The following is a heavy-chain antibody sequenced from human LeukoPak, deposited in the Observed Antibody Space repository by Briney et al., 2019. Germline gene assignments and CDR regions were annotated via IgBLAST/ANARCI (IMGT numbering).Heavy chain of an antibody. CDR1: GYTFPSHY. D-gene: IGHD2-15*01. CDR2: IDPNSGGT. V-gene: IGHV1-2*02. CDR3: AREVAYCSGGSCSLHHFDY. J-gene: IGHJ4*02. Sequence: ASVKVSCHASGYTFPSHYMHWVRQAPGQGLESMGWIDPNSGGTNFAQKFQGRVTMTKDTSISTAYMELSSLTSDDTAVYYCAREVAYCSGGSCSLHHFDYWGQGTLVTVSS.